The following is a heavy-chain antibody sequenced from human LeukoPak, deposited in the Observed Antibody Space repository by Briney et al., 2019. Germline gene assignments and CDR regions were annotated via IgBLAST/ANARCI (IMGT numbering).Heavy chain of an antibody. V-gene: IGHV1-18*01. Sequence: GASVKVSCKTSGYNFNSYGISWVRQTPGQGLEWMGWISVHNGNTNYAQKFQGRVFMTTDTSTSTVYMELSSLRAEDTAVYYCAKLPSQYYDILTHFDYWGQGTLVTVSS. CDR3: AKLPSQYYDILTHFDY. CDR1: GYNFNSYG. CDR2: ISVHNGNT. J-gene: IGHJ4*02. D-gene: IGHD3-9*01.